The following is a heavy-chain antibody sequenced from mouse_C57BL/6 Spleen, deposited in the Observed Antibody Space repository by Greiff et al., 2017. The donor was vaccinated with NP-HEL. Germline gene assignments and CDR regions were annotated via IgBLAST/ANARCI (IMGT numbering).Heavy chain of an antibody. CDR3: ARTDY. CDR2: IYTGDGDP. V-gene: IGHV1-80*01. Sequence: QVQLQQSGAELVKPGASVKISCKASGYAFSSYWMNWVQQRPGKGLGWVGKIYTGDGDPNYNGKLKGKATLTADKSSSAAYMQLSSLTAEDSSVYFCARTDYWGQGTTRTVSS. J-gene: IGHJ2*01. CDR1: GYAFSSYW.